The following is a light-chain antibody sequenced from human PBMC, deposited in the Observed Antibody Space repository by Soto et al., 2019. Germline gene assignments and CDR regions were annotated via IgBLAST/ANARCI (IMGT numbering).Light chain of an antibody. CDR3: CSYAGSSTNWV. CDR2: EVS. CDR1: SSDVGSYNL. V-gene: IGLV2-23*02. J-gene: IGLJ3*02. Sequence: QSVLTQPASVSGSPGQSITISCTGTSSDVGSYNLVSWYQQHPGKAPKLIIYEVSERPSGVSYRFSGSESASTASLTISGLQAEDEADYYCCSYAGSSTNWVFGGGTKVTVL.